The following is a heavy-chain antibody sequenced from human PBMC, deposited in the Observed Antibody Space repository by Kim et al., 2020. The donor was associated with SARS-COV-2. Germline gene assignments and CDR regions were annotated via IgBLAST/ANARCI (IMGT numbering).Heavy chain of an antibody. CDR2: IYSGGST. V-gene: IGHV3-53*01. Sequence: GGSLRLSCAASGFTVSSNYMSWVRQAPGKGLEWVSVIYSGGSTYYADSVKGRFTISRDNSKNTLYLQMNSLRAEDTAVYYCARFRGSSSWHDPPAPWFDPWGQGTLVTVSS. CDR3: ARFRGSSSWHDPPAPWFDP. D-gene: IGHD6-13*01. CDR1: GFTVSSNY. J-gene: IGHJ5*02.